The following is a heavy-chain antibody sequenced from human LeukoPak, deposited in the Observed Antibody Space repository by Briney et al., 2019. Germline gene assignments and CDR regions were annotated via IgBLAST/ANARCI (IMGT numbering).Heavy chain of an antibody. CDR2: IYYSGST. CDR1: GGSISSSSYY. V-gene: IGHV4-39*01. Sequence: SETLSLTCTVAGGSISSSSYYWGWIRQPPGKGLEWIGSIYYSGSTYYNPSLKSRVTISVDTSKNQFSLKLSSVTAADTAVYYCARKLYGSGSYPMDYWGQGTLVTVSS. D-gene: IGHD3-10*01. J-gene: IGHJ4*02. CDR3: ARKLYGSGSYPMDY.